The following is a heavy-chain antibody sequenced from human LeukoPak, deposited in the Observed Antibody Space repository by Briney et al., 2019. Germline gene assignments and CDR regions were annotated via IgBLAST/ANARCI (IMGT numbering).Heavy chain of an antibody. Sequence: GGSLRLSCGASGFTFSDSWMSWVRQAPGKGLEWVANMNQDGSEKAYVDSVRGRFAISRDNARNSLFLEMSSLRAEDTAVYYCATYTHWVAGDVWGQGTTVTVSS. CDR2: MNQDGSEK. CDR3: ATYTHWVAGDV. J-gene: IGHJ6*02. D-gene: IGHD3-16*01. V-gene: IGHV3-7*01. CDR1: GFTFSDSW.